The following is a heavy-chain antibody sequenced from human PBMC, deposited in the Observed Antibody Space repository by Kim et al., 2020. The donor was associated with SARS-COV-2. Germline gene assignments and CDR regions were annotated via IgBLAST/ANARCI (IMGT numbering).Heavy chain of an antibody. J-gene: IGHJ6*02. CDR3: ARDRRERGKYYYYYGMDV. Sequence: SETLSLTCTVSGGSISSYYWSWIRQPPGKGLEWIGYIYYSGSTNYNPSLKSRVTISVDTSKNQFSLKLSSVTAADTAVYYCARDRRERGKYYYYYGMDVWGQGTTVTVSS. CDR2: IYYSGST. CDR1: GGSISSYY. D-gene: IGHD3-16*01. V-gene: IGHV4-59*01.